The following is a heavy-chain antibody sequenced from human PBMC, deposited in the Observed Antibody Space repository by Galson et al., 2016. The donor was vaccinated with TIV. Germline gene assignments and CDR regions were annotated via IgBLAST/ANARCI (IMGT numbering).Heavy chain of an antibody. Sequence: SVKVSCKASGGTFSTYVFNWVRLAPGQGLGWMGGIIPLFGTTNYAQKFQGRVTITADESSTTVYMELNSLRSGDTAVYYCASDRNTALDTYHQYYGMDVWGQGTTVTVSS. CDR2: IIPLFGTT. CDR1: GGTFSTYV. D-gene: IGHD5-18*01. V-gene: IGHV1-69*13. CDR3: ASDRNTALDTYHQYYGMDV. J-gene: IGHJ6*02.